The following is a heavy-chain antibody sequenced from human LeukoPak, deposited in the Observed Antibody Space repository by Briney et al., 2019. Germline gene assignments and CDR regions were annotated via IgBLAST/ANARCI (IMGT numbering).Heavy chain of an antibody. J-gene: IGHJ4*02. D-gene: IGHD3-10*01. V-gene: IGHV4-59*01. CDR2: IYYSGST. CDR3: ARAFEAGLIDY. Sequence: KASETLSLTCTVSGGSISSYYWSWIRQPPGKGLEWIGYIYYSGSTNYNPSLKSRVTISVDTSKNQFSLKLSSVTAADTAVYYCARAFEAGLIDYWGQGTLVTVSS. CDR1: GGSISSYY.